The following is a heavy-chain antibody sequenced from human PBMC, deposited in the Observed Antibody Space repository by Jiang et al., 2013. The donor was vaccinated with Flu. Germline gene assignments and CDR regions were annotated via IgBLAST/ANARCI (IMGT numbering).Heavy chain of an antibody. V-gene: IGHV6-1*01. CDR1: GDSVSIKNAA. CDR2: THYRSEWYN. CDR3: AIGTLGSGSYNY. Sequence: QTLSLTCTISGDSVSIKNAAWNWIRGFPSRGLEWLGRTHYRSEWYNEYAVSMESRITINPDTSKNQFSLQLNSVTPEDTAVYYCAIGTLGSGSYNYWGQGTLVTVSS. D-gene: IGHD3-10*01. J-gene: IGHJ4*02.